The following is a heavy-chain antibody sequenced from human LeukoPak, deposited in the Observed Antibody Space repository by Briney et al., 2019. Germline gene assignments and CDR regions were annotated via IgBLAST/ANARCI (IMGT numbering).Heavy chain of an antibody. CDR3: AREGDSH. CDR1: GFTFSSYS. V-gene: IGHV3-48*01. D-gene: IGHD3-16*01. Sequence: PGGSLRLSXAASGFTFSSYSMNWVRQAPGKGLEWVSYISSSSTIYYADSVKGRFTISRDNAKNSLYLQMNSLRAEDTAVYYCAREGDSHWGQGTLVTVSS. CDR2: ISSSSTI. J-gene: IGHJ4*02.